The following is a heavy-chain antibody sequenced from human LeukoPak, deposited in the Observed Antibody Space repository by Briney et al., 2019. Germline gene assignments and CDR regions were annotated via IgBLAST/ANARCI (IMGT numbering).Heavy chain of an antibody. CDR2: ISYDGSNK. CDR3: ARVGSGWLPLDY. D-gene: IGHD6-19*01. V-gene: IGHV3-30-3*01. Sequence: GRSLRLSCAASGFTFSSYAMHWVRQAPGKGLKWVAVISYDGSNKYYADSVKGRFTISRDNAKNSLYLQMNGLRAEDTAVYYCARVGSGWLPLDYWGQGTLVTVSS. CDR1: GFTFSSYA. J-gene: IGHJ4*02.